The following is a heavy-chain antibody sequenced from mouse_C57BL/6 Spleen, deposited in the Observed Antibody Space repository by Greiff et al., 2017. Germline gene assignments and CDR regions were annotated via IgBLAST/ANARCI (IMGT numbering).Heavy chain of an antibody. V-gene: IGHV1-50*01. D-gene: IGHD2-3*01. CDR2: IDPSDSYT. CDR3: ARGDGYKY. Sequence: QVQLQQSGAELVKPGASVKLSCKASGYTFTSYWMQWVKQRPGQGLEWIGEIDPSDSYTNYNQKFKGKATLTVDTSSSTAYMQLSSLTSEDSAVYYCARGDGYKYWGQGTTLTVSS. CDR1: GYTFTSYW. J-gene: IGHJ2*01.